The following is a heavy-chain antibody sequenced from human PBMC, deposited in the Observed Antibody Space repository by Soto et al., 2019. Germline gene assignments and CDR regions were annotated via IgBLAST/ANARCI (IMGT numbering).Heavy chain of an antibody. J-gene: IGHJ4*02. V-gene: IGHV1-69*13. D-gene: IGHD1-26*01. Sequence: SVKVSCKASGGTFSSYAISWVRQAPGQGLEWMGGIIPIFGTANYAQKFQGRVTITADESTSTAYMELSSLRSEDTAVYYCARDSVSGSYHEIQGVFDCRGQGTLVTVSS. CDR2: IIPIFGTA. CDR1: GGTFSSYA. CDR3: ARDSVSGSYHEIQGVFDC.